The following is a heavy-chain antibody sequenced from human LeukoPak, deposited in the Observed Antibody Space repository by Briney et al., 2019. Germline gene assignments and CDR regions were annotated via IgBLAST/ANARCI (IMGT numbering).Heavy chain of an antibody. J-gene: IGHJ3*02. CDR2: ISGTGGST. CDR1: GFSFSSYA. Sequence: GGSLRLSCTASGFSFSSYAMSWVRQAPGKGLEWVSGISGTGGSTYYADSVKGRFTISRDNSKNTLYLQMNSLRAEDSAIYYCAKFSYDQAFDIWGQGTMVTVSS. CDR3: AKFSYDQAFDI. D-gene: IGHD5-18*01. V-gene: IGHV3-23*01.